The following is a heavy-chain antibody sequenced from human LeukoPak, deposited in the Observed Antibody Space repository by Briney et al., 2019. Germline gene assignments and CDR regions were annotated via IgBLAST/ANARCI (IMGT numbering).Heavy chain of an antibody. Sequence: ASVKVSCKASGYTFNNYFISWVRQAPGRGLEWVGWISPHSHTTHYAEKVQGRVTMTTDTSTTTVYMVLRSLRSDDTAVYFCARGQSMYYWGQGTPVTVSS. CDR1: GYTFNNYF. V-gene: IGHV1-18*01. J-gene: IGHJ4*02. D-gene: IGHD2-8*01. CDR3: ARGQSMYY. CDR2: ISPHSHTT.